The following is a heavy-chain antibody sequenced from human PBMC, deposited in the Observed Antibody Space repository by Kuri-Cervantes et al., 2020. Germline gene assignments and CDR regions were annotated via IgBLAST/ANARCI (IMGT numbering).Heavy chain of an antibody. Sequence: LRLSCAVSGGSISSGGYSWSWIRQPPGKGLEWIGYIYHSGSTYYNPSLKSRVTISVDTSKNQFSLKLSSVTAADTAVYYCARDQGSDYYDSSGDAAFDIWGQGTMVTVSS. CDR2: IYHSGST. CDR1: GGSISSGGYS. CDR3: ARDQGSDYYDSSGDAAFDI. D-gene: IGHD3-22*01. V-gene: IGHV4-30-2*01. J-gene: IGHJ3*02.